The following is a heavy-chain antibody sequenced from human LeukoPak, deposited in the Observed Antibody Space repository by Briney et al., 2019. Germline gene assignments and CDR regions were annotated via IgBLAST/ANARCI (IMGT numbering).Heavy chain of an antibody. J-gene: IGHJ4*02. CDR2: ISYDGTNK. Sequence: GTSLRLSCAASGFTFRSYGMNWVRQASGKGLEWVAVISYDGTNKFYADSLRGRFTIPRDNSKNTLYLQMDSLRAEDTAVYYCAKDGYYGSGTFPDYWGQGTLVTVSS. D-gene: IGHD3-10*01. CDR1: GFTFRSYG. V-gene: IGHV3-30*18. CDR3: AKDGYYGSGTFPDY.